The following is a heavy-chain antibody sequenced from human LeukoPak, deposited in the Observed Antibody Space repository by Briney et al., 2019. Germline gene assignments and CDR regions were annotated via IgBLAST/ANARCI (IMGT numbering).Heavy chain of an antibody. CDR1: GGSFSGYY. D-gene: IGHD2-15*01. CDR2: INHSGST. V-gene: IGHV4-34*01. J-gene: IGHJ4*02. Sequence: SETLSLTCAVYGGSFSGYYWSWIRQPPGKGLEWIGEINHSGSTNYNPSLKSRVTIPVDTSKNQFSLKLSSVTAADTAVYYCARGMVVAAYTFDYWGQGTLVTVSS. CDR3: ARGMVVAAYTFDY.